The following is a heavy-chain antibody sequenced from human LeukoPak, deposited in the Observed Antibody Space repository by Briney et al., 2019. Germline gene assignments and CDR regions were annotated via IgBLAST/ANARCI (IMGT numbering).Heavy chain of an antibody. CDR2: VSADGDTA. CDR3: ARVKSRWFGDYYFDY. J-gene: IGHJ4*02. Sequence: GGSLRLSCAASGFTFNDYAMTWVRQAPGKGLEWVSGVSADGDTAKYAGSVKGRSTISRDNSKNTVYLQMDSLRPEDTAIYYCARVKSRWFGDYYFDYWGQGTPVTVSS. D-gene: IGHD3-10*01. V-gene: IGHV3-23*01. CDR1: GFTFNDYA.